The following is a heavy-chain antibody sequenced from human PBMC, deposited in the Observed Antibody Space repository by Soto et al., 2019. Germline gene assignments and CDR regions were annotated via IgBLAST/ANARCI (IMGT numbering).Heavy chain of an antibody. Sequence: PSETLSLTCTVSGGSISSYYWSWIRQPPGKGLEWIGYIYYSGSTNYNPSLKSRVTISVDTSKNQFSLKLSSVTAADTAVYYCARMVSNSYGSHTDYWGQGTLVTVSS. D-gene: IGHD5-18*01. V-gene: IGHV4-59*01. J-gene: IGHJ4*02. CDR3: ARMVSNSYGSHTDY. CDR2: IYYSGST. CDR1: GGSISSYY.